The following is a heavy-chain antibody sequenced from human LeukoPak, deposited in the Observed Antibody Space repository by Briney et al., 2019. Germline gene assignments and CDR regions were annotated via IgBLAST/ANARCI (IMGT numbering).Heavy chain of an antibody. CDR3: ARDNSVGDIAWWFDP. D-gene: IGHD3-16*02. Sequence: ASVKVSCKASGYSFTSHYMHWVRQAPGQGLEWMGLINPSGSSTLYAQKFEGRVTMTRDMSTTTDYMELSSLRSEDTAVYYCARDNSVGDIAWWFDPWGQGTLVTVSS. J-gene: IGHJ5*02. CDR1: GYSFTSHY. V-gene: IGHV1-46*01. CDR2: INPSGSST.